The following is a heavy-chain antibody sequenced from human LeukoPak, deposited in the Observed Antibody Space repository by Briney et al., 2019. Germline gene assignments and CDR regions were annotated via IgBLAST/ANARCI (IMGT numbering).Heavy chain of an antibody. CDR2: IRYDGSNK. CDR1: GFTFSSYG. V-gene: IGHV3-30*02. D-gene: IGHD3-9*01. CDR3: ARDLFPFDWLGRDAFDI. J-gene: IGHJ3*02. Sequence: GGSLRLSCAASGFTFSSYGMHWVRQAPGKGLEWVAFIRYDGSNKYYADSVKGRFTISRDNSKNTLYLHVNSLRPEDTAVYYCARDLFPFDWLGRDAFDIWGQGTMVTVSS.